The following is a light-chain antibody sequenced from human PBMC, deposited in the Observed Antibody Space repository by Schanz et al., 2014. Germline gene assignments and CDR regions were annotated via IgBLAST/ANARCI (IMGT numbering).Light chain of an antibody. CDR1: QNINSF. J-gene: IGKJ4*01. CDR3: QQYKSYSPLT. CDR2: KAS. Sequence: DIQMTQSPSTLSASVGARVTITCRASQNINSFLAWFQQKPGKAPKLLIYKASTLESGVPSRFSGSGSGTEFTLTISGLQPDDFATYYCQQYKSYSPLTFGGGTNVEIK. V-gene: IGKV1-5*03.